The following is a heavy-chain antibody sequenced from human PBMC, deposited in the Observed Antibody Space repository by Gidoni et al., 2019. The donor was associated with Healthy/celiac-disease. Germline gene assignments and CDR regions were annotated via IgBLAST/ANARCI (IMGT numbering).Heavy chain of an antibody. CDR3: AKDGHGSGGYGDY. CDR1: GFPFSSYG. D-gene: IGHD3-10*01. CDR2: IADSGSNK. V-gene: IGHV3-30*18. J-gene: IGHJ4*02. Sequence: QVQLVASGGGVVQPGRSLRPSRAAPGFPFSSYGMHWVRQAPGKGLEWVAVIADSGSNKYYADSVKGRFTISRDNSKNTLYLQMNSLRAEDTAVYYCAKDGHGSGGYGDYWGQGTLVTVSS.